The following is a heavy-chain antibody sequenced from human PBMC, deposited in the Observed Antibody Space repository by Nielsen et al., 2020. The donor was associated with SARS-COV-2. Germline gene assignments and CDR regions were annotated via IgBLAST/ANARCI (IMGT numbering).Heavy chain of an antibody. CDR2: ISGSGGPSGDT. Sequence: GGSLRLSCAASGFTSSSYAMSWVRQVPGKGLEWVSVISGSGGPSGDTYYADSVKGRFTISRDNSKKTLYLQMNSLRTEDTAVYYCAKERGSYGDLYYFDYWGQGTLVTVSS. D-gene: IGHD5-18*01. CDR1: GFTSSSYA. CDR3: AKERGSYGDLYYFDY. V-gene: IGHV3-23*01. J-gene: IGHJ4*02.